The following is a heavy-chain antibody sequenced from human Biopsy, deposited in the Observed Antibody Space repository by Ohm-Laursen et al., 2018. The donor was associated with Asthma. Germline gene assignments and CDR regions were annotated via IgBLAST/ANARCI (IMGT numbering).Heavy chain of an antibody. J-gene: IGHJ5*02. CDR3: AKITTDRQKANNWFDP. CDR1: GFTFGDYW. CDR2: ISGNSQYI. Sequence: SLRLSCTASGFTFGDYWMSWVRQVPGKGLEWVSCISGNSQYIYFADSVKGRFTVSRDSSRNTLYLQLSTLRVEDTAVYFCAKITTDRQKANNWFDPWGQGTLVTVSS. V-gene: IGHV3-23*01. D-gene: IGHD3-22*01.